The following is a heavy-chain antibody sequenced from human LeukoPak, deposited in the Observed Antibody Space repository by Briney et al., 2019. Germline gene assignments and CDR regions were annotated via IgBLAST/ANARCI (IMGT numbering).Heavy chain of an antibody. CDR1: GYTFTGYY. CDR3: ARGPLSALVVPAAINY. Sequence: ASVKVSCKASGYTFTGYYMHWVRQAPGQGLEWMGWINPNSGGTNYAQKFQGRVTMTRDTSISTAYMELSRLRSDDTAVYYCARGPLSALVVPAAINYWGQGTLVTVSS. J-gene: IGHJ4*02. D-gene: IGHD2-2*01. CDR2: INPNSGGT. V-gene: IGHV1-2*02.